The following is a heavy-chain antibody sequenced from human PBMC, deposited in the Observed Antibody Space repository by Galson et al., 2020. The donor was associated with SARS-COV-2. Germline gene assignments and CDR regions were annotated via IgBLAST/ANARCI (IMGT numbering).Heavy chain of an antibody. Sequence: ASETLSLTCTVSGAPIRSSSYYWGWIRQPPGKGLEWIVSFFHGGTTYYNPSLKSRVTISVDTSRNQFSLRLSSVTAADTGLYYCVRPDPYGDPVDVWGQGTTVTVSS. CDR2: FFHGGTT. CDR3: VRPDPYGDPVDV. J-gene: IGHJ6*02. D-gene: IGHD4-17*01. V-gene: IGHV4-39*01. CDR1: GAPIRSSSYY.